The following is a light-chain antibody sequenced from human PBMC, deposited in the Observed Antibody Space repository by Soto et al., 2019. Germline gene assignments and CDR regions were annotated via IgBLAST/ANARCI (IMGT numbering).Light chain of an antibody. CDR1: SSNIGNNY. CDR2: DNN. J-gene: IGLJ3*02. V-gene: IGLV1-51*01. Sequence: QSVLTQPPSVSAAPGQKVTISCSGSSSNIGNNYVSWYQQFPGTAPKLLISDNNQRPSGIPDRFSGSKSDTSATLGIAGLQTGDEADYYCGTWDSSLSVWVFGGGTKLTVL. CDR3: GTWDSSLSVWV.